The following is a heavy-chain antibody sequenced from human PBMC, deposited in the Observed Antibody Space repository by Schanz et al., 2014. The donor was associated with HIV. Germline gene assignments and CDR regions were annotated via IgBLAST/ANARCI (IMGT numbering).Heavy chain of an antibody. CDR2: IWYDGSNK. CDR1: GLSLTNSA. D-gene: IGHD4-17*01. Sequence: QVQLVESGGGVVQPGASLRLSCTGSGLSLTNSAVHWVRQAPGKGLECVAFIWYDGSNKYYADSVKGRFTISRDNSKNTLYLQMNSLRGEDTAVYYCATAAVTDYSDNWGQGTLIAVSS. V-gene: IGHV3-33*08. CDR3: ATAAVTDYSDN. J-gene: IGHJ4*02.